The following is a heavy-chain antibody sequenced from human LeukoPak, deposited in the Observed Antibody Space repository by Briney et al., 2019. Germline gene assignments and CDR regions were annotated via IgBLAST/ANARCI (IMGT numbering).Heavy chain of an antibody. Sequence: GGSLRLSCAASRFTFSSYAMSWVRQAPGKGLEWVSGISESGGTTFYADSVKGRFTISRDNSKNTLYLQMNSLRAEDTALYYCAKAQSGSGWFFFDYWGQGTLVTVSS. CDR2: ISESGGTT. J-gene: IGHJ4*02. V-gene: IGHV3-23*01. CDR1: RFTFSSYA. CDR3: AKAQSGSGWFFFDY. D-gene: IGHD6-19*01.